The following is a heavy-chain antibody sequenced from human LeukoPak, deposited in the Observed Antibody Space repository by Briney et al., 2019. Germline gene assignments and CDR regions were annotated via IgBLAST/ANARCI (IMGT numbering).Heavy chain of an antibody. D-gene: IGHD1-26*01. Sequence: ASVKVSCKASGGTFSSYAISWVRQAPGQGLEWMGIINPSGGSTSYAQKFQGRVTMTRDMSTSTVYMELSRLRSDDTAVYYCAVSGSYSPFDSWGQGTLVTVSS. J-gene: IGHJ4*02. V-gene: IGHV1-46*01. CDR3: AVSGSYSPFDS. CDR1: GGTFSSYA. CDR2: INPSGGST.